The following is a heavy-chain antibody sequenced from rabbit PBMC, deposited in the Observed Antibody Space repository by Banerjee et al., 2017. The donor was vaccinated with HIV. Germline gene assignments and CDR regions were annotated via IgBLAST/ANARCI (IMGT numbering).Heavy chain of an antibody. CDR3: ARGAYFNL. CDR1: GFDISYYH. V-gene: IGHV1S45*01. J-gene: IGHJ4*01. Sequence: QEQLEESGGGLVQPGGSLTLSCTASGFDISYYHMGWVRQAPGKGLEWIGIIYSRGSAYYASWVNGRFTISKTSSTTVTLQMTSLTAADTATYFCARGAYFNLWGPGTLVTVS. CDR2: IYSRGSA.